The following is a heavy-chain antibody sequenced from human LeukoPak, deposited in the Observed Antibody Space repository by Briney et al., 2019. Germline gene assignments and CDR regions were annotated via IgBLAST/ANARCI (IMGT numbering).Heavy chain of an antibody. CDR3: ARKSIHSGRVTWFDP. CDR1: GYSISSDSY. CDR2: IHHSGST. Sequence: SETLSLTCSVPGYSISSDSYWGWIRQPPGKGLEWIGSIHHSGSTFYNPSLKSRVTISVDTSKNQFSLKLSSVTAADTAVYYCARKSIHSGRVTWFDPWGQGTLVTVSS. V-gene: IGHV4-38-2*02. D-gene: IGHD1-26*01. J-gene: IGHJ5*02.